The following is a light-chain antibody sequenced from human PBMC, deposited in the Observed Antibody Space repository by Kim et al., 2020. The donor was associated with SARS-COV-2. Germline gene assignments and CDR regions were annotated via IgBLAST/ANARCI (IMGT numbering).Light chain of an antibody. CDR1: SNNVGDEG. CDR3: SAWDSSLSAWV. J-gene: IGLJ3*02. V-gene: IGLV10-54*04. CDR2: RDN. Sequence: QAGLTQPPSVSKGLRQTATLTCTGNSNNVGDEGAVWLQQHRGHPPKLLSYRDNNRPSGISERFSAYRSGNTASLTITGLQPEDEAEYYCSAWDSSLSAWVFGGGTQLTVL.